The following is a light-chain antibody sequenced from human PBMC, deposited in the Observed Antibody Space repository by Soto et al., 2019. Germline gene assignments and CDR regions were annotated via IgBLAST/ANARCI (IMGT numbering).Light chain of an antibody. CDR2: AAS. V-gene: IGKV1-17*01. CDR3: LQHNSYPIT. CDR1: QGIRND. J-gene: IGKJ5*01. Sequence: DLQITQSPSTLSASVGDRGTITRPASQGIRNDLGWYQQKPGKAPKRLIYAASSLQSGVPSRFSGSGSGTEFTLTISSPKPEDFVTYYCLQHNSYPITFGQGTRLEIK.